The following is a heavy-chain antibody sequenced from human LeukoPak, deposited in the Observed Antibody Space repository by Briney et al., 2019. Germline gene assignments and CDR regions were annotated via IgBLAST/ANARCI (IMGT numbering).Heavy chain of an antibody. CDR1: GFTSSSYE. Sequence: GGNLRRSCSASGFTSSSYEMNWVRQAPGQGLEGVSYISSSGSTIYYADSVKGRFTISRDNAKNSMDLHMNSLEAKATYYYYCARRSVAGMVDYWGQGTLVTVSS. CDR3: ARRSVAGMVDY. CDR2: ISSSGSTI. V-gene: IGHV3-48*03. D-gene: IGHD6-19*01. J-gene: IGHJ4*02.